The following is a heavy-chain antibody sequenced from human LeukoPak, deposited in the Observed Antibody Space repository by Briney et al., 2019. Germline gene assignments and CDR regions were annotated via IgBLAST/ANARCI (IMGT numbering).Heavy chain of an antibody. J-gene: IGHJ4*02. V-gene: IGHV3-21*04. Sequence: GGSLRLSCAASGFTFSRYSMNWVRQAPGKGLEWDASINTTSDYIYYEDSLKGRLAISRDNAKNSLYLQMNSLRAEDTAVYYCAKAGIAVPATPEYCGKGTQVTVSS. CDR2: INTTSDYI. D-gene: IGHD6-19*01. CDR3: AKAGIAVPATPEY. CDR1: GFTFSRYS.